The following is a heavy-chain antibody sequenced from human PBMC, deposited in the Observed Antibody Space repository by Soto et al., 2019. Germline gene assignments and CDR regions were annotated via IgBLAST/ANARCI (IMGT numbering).Heavy chain of an antibody. Sequence: GGSLRLSCAASEFTVSNNYMSWVRQAPGKGLEWVSVIYGGGSTYYADSVKGRFTISRDNSKNTLYLQMNSLRAEDTAVYYCARGSGWLQLLDYWGQGTLVTVSS. D-gene: IGHD5-12*01. CDR1: EFTVSNNY. CDR2: IYGGGST. V-gene: IGHV3-53*01. CDR3: ARGSGWLQLLDY. J-gene: IGHJ4*02.